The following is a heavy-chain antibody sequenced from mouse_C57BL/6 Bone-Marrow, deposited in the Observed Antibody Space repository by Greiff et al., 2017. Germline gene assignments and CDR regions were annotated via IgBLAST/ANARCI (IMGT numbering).Heavy chain of an antibody. D-gene: IGHD2-4*01. CDR1: GYAFSSSW. Sequence: QVQLKQSGPELVKPGASVKISCKASGYAFSSSWMNWVKQRPGKGLEWIGRIYPGDGDTNYNGKFKGKDTLTADKSSSTAYMQLSSLTSEDSAVYFCARGGDDYGYFDVWGTGTTVTVSS. CDR3: ARGGDDYGYFDV. J-gene: IGHJ1*03. CDR2: IYPGDGDT. V-gene: IGHV1-82*01.